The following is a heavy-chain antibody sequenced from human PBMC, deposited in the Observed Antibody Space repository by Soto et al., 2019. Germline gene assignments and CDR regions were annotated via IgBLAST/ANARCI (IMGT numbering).Heavy chain of an antibody. D-gene: IGHD5-12*01. CDR2: INPNGGVT. J-gene: IGHJ6*03. CDR3: ARESGGATATLDYYYFYMDV. V-gene: IGHV1-2*04. Sequence: QVQLVQSGAEVKKPGASVPVSCRSSGDSFNDYYIHWVRQVPGQGFEWMGWINPNGGVTKYAQKFHGWGSMTRDTSIRTVYMQLSRLRSDDTAVYYCARESGGATATLDYYYFYMDVWGTGTTVTVSS. CDR1: GDSFNDYY.